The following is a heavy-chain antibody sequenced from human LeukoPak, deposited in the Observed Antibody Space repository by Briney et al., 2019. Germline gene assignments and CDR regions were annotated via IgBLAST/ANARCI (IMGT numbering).Heavy chain of an antibody. CDR3: ARINIVVPSAAKDAFDI. V-gene: IGHV1-8*01. D-gene: IGHD2-15*01. J-gene: IGHJ3*02. Sequence: GASVKVSCKASGYTFTSYDINWVRQATGQGLEWMGWMNPNSGNTGYAQKFQGRVTMTRNTSISTAYMELSSLRSDDTAIYYCARINIVVPSAAKDAFDIWGQGTMVTVSS. CDR2: MNPNSGNT. CDR1: GYTFTSYD.